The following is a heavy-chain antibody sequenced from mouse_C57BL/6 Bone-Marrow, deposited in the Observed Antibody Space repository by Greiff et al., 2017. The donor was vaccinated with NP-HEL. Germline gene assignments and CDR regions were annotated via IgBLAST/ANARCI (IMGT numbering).Heavy chain of an antibody. CDR2: INPGSGGT. CDR1: GYAFTNYL. CDR3: ARRGYAPFDY. Sequence: VQLQQSGAELVRPGTSVKVSCKASGYAFTNYLIEWVKQRPGQGLEWIGVINPGSGGTNYNEKFQGKATLTADTSSSTAYMQLSSLTSEDSAVYFCARRGYAPFDYWGQGTTLTVSS. D-gene: IGHD2-2*01. J-gene: IGHJ2*01. V-gene: IGHV1-54*01.